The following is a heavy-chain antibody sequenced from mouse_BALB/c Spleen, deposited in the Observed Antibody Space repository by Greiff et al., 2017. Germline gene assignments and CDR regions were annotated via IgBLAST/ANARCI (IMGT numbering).Heavy chain of an antibody. V-gene: IGHV1-4*02. Sequence: QVQLKQSAAELARPGASVKMYCKASGYTFTSYTMHWVEKRHGQGLEWIGYINPRSGYTEYNQKFKDKTTLTSDKSSSTAYMQLSSLTSEDSAVYYCARRGGNYWYFDVWGAGTTVTVSS. CDR1: GYTFTSYT. D-gene: IGHD2-1*01. CDR2: INPRSGYT. J-gene: IGHJ1*01. CDR3: ARRGGNYWYFDV.